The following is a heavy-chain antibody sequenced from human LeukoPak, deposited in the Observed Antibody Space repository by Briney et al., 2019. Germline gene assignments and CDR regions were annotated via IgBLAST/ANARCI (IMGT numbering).Heavy chain of an antibody. D-gene: IGHD1-7*01. Sequence: GRSLRLSCAASGFTFSSYSMNWVRQAPGKGLEWVSSISSSSSYIYYADSVKGRFTISRDNAKNSLYLQMNSLRAEDTAVYYCASEVTGTFYWGQGTLVTVSS. V-gene: IGHV3-21*01. CDR1: GFTFSSYS. CDR2: ISSSSSYI. J-gene: IGHJ4*02. CDR3: ASEVTGTFY.